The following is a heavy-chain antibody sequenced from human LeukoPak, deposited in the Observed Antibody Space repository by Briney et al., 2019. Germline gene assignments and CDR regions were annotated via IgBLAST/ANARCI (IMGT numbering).Heavy chain of an antibody. D-gene: IGHD5-24*01. Sequence: SETLSLTCTVSGGSISSYYWNWIRQPPGKGLEWIAYIYYSGSTNYNPSLKSRVTISVDTSKNQFSLELSSVTAADTAVYYCARQPGMATLYYFDYWGQGTLVTVSS. CDR3: ARQPGMATLYYFDY. V-gene: IGHV4-59*08. CDR2: IYYSGST. CDR1: GGSISSYY. J-gene: IGHJ4*02.